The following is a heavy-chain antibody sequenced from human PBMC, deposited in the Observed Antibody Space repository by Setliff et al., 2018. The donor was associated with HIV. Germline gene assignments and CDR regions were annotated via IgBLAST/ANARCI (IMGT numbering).Heavy chain of an antibody. CDR1: GGSISSSNYY. D-gene: IGHD2-21*02. J-gene: IGHJ3*01. CDR2: IYYSGST. CDR3: ARRIAPGWWGGDSGDAFDL. Sequence: PSETLSLTCTVSGGSISSSNYYWGWIRQPPGKGLEWIGSIYYSGSTYYNPSLKSRVTMSVDTSKNQFSLKLSSVTAADTAVYYCARRIAPGWWGGDSGDAFDLWGQGTMVTVSS. V-gene: IGHV4-39*01.